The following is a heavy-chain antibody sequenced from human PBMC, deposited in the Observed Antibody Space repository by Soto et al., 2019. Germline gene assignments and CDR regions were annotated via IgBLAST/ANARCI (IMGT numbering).Heavy chain of an antibody. Sequence: SETLSLTCTVSGGSISSSSYYWGWIRQPPGKGLEWIGSIYYSGSTYYNPSLKSRVTISVDTSKNQFSLKLSSVTAADTAVYYCARLLRHNYYGMDVWGQGTTVT. CDR3: ARLLRHNYYGMDV. J-gene: IGHJ6*02. D-gene: IGHD5-12*01. CDR2: IYYSGST. CDR1: GGSISSSSYY. V-gene: IGHV4-39*01.